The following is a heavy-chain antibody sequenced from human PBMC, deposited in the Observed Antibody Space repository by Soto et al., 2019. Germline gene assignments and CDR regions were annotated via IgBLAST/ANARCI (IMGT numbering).Heavy chain of an antibody. CDR2: IYNNGTT. CDR1: GVSISSGGYY. CDR3: AREFTLVRGGILIWLLGP. J-gene: IGHJ5*02. D-gene: IGHD3-10*01. V-gene: IGHV4-31*03. Sequence: SETLSLTCTVSGVSISSGGYYWSWIRQHPGKSLEWIGYIYNNGTTDYKQSLNNRSNISVDKSKNQFSLTLSSVTAADTAVYFCAREFTLVRGGILIWLLGPWGQGTLVNGFS.